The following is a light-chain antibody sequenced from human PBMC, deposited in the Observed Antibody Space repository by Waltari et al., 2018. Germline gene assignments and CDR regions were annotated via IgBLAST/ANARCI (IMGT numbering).Light chain of an antibody. CDR3: QEYNSSPSWT. V-gene: IGKV1-5*03. Sequence: DIQMTQSPSTLSASVGDRVTIACRASQNIGSWLAWYQQRPGKAPKLLIYKASSLDSGVPSRFSGSGSRTEFTLTISSLQPDDFATYYCQEYNSSPSWTFGQGTKVEIK. CDR2: KAS. CDR1: QNIGSW. J-gene: IGKJ1*01.